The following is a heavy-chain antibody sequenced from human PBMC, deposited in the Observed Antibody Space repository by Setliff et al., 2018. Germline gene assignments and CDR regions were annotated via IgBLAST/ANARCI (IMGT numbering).Heavy chain of an antibody. J-gene: IGHJ6*03. CDR1: GGSFSDYY. V-gene: IGHV4-34*01. CDR3: ARETTMTYYFYYMDV. CDR2: INHSGST. D-gene: IGHD4-17*01. Sequence: PSETLSLTCAVYGGSFSDYYWSWIRQSPGKGLEWIGEINHSGSTNYNPSLKTRVTISVDTSKNQFSLTLSSVTAADTAVYYCARETTMTYYFYYMDVWGKATTVTVSS.